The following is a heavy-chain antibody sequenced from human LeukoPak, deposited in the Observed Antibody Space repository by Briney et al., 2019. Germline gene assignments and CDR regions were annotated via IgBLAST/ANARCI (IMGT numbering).Heavy chain of an antibody. J-gene: IGHJ4*02. D-gene: IGHD6-19*01. CDR3: ARGTSSGWYCFDF. CDR2: ISSTGSTI. V-gene: IGHV3-48*04. Sequence: GGSLRLSCAASGFTFSGYGMHWVRQAPGKGLEWVSYISSTGSTIYYADSVKGRFTISRDNAKNSLYLQMNSLRAEDTAVYYCARGTSSGWYCFDFWGQGTLVTVSS. CDR1: GFTFSGYG.